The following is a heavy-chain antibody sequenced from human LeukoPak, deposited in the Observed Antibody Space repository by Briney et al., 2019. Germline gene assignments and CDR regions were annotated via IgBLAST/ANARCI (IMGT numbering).Heavy chain of an antibody. D-gene: IGHD6-13*01. V-gene: IGHV1-18*01. CDR3: ATEAGNRYFDY. CDR1: DTFTSYG. CDR2: ISAYNGNT. Sequence: GSVKVSCKASDTFTSYGISWVRQAPGQGLEWMGWISAYNGNTNYAQKLQGRVTMTTDTSTDTAYMELSSLRSEDTAVYYCATEAGNRYFDYWGQGTLVTVSS. J-gene: IGHJ4*02.